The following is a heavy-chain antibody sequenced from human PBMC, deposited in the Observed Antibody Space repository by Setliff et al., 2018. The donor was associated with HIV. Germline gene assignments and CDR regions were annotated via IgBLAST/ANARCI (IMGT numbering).Heavy chain of an antibody. J-gene: IGHJ4*02. Sequence: PSETLSLTCTVSGGSISTSRHYWGWIRQPPGKGLEWIGSIYYTGSTYYSPSLNSRFTISVDTSKNQFSLKLRSVTAADTAVYYCASLTTDRFLEWLFVYWGQGTLVTVSS. CDR2: IYYTGST. CDR3: ASLTTDRFLEWLFVY. D-gene: IGHD3-3*01. V-gene: IGHV4-39*07. CDR1: GGSISTSRHY.